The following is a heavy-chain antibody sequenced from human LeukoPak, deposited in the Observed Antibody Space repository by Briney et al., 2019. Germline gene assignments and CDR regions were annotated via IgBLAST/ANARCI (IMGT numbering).Heavy chain of an antibody. J-gene: IGHJ4*02. CDR2: ISYDGSNK. Sequence: GGSLRLSCAASGFTFSSYGMHWVRQAPGKGLEWVAVISYDGSNKYYADSVKGRFTISRDNSKNTLYLQMNSLRAEDTAVYYCARTLVTSTEDYFDYWGQGTLVTVSS. D-gene: IGHD4-17*01. V-gene: IGHV3-30*03. CDR1: GFTFSSYG. CDR3: ARTLVTSTEDYFDY.